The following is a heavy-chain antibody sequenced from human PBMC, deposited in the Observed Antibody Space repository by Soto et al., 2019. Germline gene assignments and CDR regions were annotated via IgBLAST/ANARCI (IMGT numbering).Heavy chain of an antibody. J-gene: IGHJ4*02. D-gene: IGHD3-22*01. CDR3: ARDGGGGYYDSSGYMGV. Sequence: EVQLVETGGGLIQPGGSLRLSCAASGITVSTNYMSWVRQAPGKGLEWVSVIYSDGKTFYADSVKGRFTISRDNSQNTVSLQMDRLRADDTAVYYCARDGGGGYYDSSGYMGVWGQGTLVTVSS. V-gene: IGHV3-53*02. CDR1: GITVSTNY. CDR2: IYSDGKT.